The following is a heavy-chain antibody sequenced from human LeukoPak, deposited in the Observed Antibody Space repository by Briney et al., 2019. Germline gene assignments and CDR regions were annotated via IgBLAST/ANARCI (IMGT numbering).Heavy chain of an antibody. CDR3: ARHTTSGNFDY. CDR2: AYYRSKWYD. D-gene: IGHD1-1*01. V-gene: IGHV6-1*01. CDR1: GDSVSSDNAA. J-gene: IGHJ4*02. Sequence: SQTLSLTCAISGDSVSSDNAAWNWIRQSPPRGLEWLGRAYYRSKWYDDYAISVKSRLRVNPDTSKNQFSLQLNSVTPEDTAIYYCARHTTSGNFDYWGQGTLVTVSS.